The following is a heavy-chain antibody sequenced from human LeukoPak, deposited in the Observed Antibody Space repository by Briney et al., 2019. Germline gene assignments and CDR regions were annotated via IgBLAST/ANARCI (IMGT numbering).Heavy chain of an antibody. Sequence: PGGSLRLSCAASGFTFSTYAMSWVRQAPGKGLEWVAVIWYDGSNKYYADSVKGRFTISRDNSKIILYLQINSLRAEDTAVYYCARDASDTAMVGYFQHWGQGTLVTVSS. J-gene: IGHJ1*01. D-gene: IGHD5-18*01. V-gene: IGHV3-33*08. CDR3: ARDASDTAMVGYFQH. CDR2: IWYDGSNK. CDR1: GFTFSTYA.